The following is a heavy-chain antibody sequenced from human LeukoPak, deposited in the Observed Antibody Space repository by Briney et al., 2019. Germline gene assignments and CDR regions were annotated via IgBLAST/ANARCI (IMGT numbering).Heavy chain of an antibody. CDR2: ISPYTTKT. CDR3: AREGGVGPTAPPDYYSYQMDV. D-gene: IGHD1-26*01. Sequence: ASVKLSCKASGYTFISYGITWVRQAPGQGLEWMGWISPYTTKTNYAQSLQGRVTMTTDTSTSTAYMELRSLRSDDTAVYYCAREGGVGPTAPPDYYSYQMDVWGKGTTVTVSS. V-gene: IGHV1-18*01. J-gene: IGHJ6*03. CDR1: GYTFISYG.